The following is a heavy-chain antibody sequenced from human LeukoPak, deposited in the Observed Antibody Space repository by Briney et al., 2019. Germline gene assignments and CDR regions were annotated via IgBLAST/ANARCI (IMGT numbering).Heavy chain of an antibody. Sequence: SETLSLTCTVSGGSISSGGFYWSWIRQHRGKGLEWIGYIYFSGTTYYNPSLKSRVNMSIDTSKNQFSLKLNSVTAADTAVYYCASGAYYYDSSGYLFDYWGQGTLVTVSS. J-gene: IGHJ4*02. D-gene: IGHD3-22*01. CDR1: GGSISSGGFY. V-gene: IGHV4-31*03. CDR3: ASGAYYYDSSGYLFDY. CDR2: IYFSGTT.